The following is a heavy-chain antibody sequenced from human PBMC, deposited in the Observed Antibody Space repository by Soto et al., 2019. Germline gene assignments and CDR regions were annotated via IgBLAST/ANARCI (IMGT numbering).Heavy chain of an antibody. D-gene: IGHD3-9*01. Sequence: QVQLVESGGGVVQPGRSLRLSCAASGFTFSSYGMHWVRQAPGKGLEWVAVIWYDGSNKYYADSVKGRFTISRDNSKNTLYLQMNSLRAEDTDVYYCARDLDLLSPSLDYWGQGTLVTVSS. CDR3: ARDLDLLSPSLDY. CDR2: IWYDGSNK. V-gene: IGHV3-33*01. J-gene: IGHJ4*02. CDR1: GFTFSSYG.